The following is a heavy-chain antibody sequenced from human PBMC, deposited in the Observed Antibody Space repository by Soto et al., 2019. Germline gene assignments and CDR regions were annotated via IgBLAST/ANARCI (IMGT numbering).Heavy chain of an antibody. CDR3: ARRKERSGPNYFDL. V-gene: IGHV1-8*01. CDR1: GDIFTKYD. CDR2: MNPSNGNA. D-gene: IGHD6-25*01. J-gene: IGHJ4*02. Sequence: ASVKVSCKASGDIFTKYDFNWVRQATGQGLEWMGWMNPSNGNAGYAQKYRGRVTMTSNTSITTAYMELSGLRYDDTAVYYCARRKERSGPNYFDLWGQGTLVTVSS.